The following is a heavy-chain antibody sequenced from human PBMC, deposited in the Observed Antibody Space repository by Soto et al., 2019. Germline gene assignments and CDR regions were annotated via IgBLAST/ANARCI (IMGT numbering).Heavy chain of an antibody. J-gene: IGHJ6*02. D-gene: IGHD3-3*01. CDR1: GFTFSIYG. Sequence: PGGSLRLSCAASGFTFSIYGMHWVRQAPGKGLEWVALISSDGSDESYADSVKGRFTISRDNSKNTLYLQMNGLRAEDTAVYYCAKTLRFLDLVLDYYYGMDVWGQGTTVTVSS. V-gene: IGHV3-30*18. CDR2: ISSDGSDE. CDR3: AKTLRFLDLVLDYYYGMDV.